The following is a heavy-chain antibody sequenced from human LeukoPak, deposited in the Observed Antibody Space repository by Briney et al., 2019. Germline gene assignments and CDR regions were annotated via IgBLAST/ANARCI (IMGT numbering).Heavy chain of an antibody. J-gene: IGHJ1*01. V-gene: IGHV4-39*01. D-gene: IGHD2-2*02. CDR3: ASEVPASIDYFQH. Sequence: ASETLSLTCTVSGDSISSSSYYWGWIRQPPGKGLEWIGSIYFSGSTSYNPSLKSRVTMSVDTSKNQFSLRLSSVTAADTAVYYCASEVPASIDYFQHWGQGTLVTVSS. CDR1: GDSISSSSYY. CDR2: IYFSGST.